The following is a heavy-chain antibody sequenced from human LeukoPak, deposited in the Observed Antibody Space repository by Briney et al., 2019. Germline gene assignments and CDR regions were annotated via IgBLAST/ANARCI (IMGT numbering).Heavy chain of an antibody. CDR2: IYYSVST. D-gene: IGHD4-17*01. CDR1: GGSISSSSYY. Sequence: SETLSLTCTVSGGSISSSSYYWSWLRQPPGKGLEWIGSIYYSVSTYYNPSLKSRVTISVDTSKNQFSLKLSSVTAADTAVYYCARHYLTVTTHSFDYWGQGPLVTVSS. J-gene: IGHJ4*02. CDR3: ARHYLTVTTHSFDY. V-gene: IGHV4-39*01.